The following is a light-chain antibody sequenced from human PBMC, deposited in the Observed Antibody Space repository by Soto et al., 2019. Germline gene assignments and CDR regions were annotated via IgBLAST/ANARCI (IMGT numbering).Light chain of an antibody. V-gene: IGKV1-9*01. CDR3: QQYDSFSVT. J-gene: IGKJ1*01. Sequence: DIQVTQSPSFLSPSIGESVTITCRASQVISTSLAWYQVKPGKAPKLLIYDVSALKRGVPPRFSGSGSGTEFTLTISSLQPEDFATYYCQQYDSFSVTFGQGTKVDI. CDR1: QVISTS. CDR2: DVS.